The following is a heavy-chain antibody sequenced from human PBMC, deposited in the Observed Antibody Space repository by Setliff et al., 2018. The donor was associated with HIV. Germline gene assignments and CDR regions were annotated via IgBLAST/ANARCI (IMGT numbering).Heavy chain of an antibody. J-gene: IGHJ5*02. CDR2: LYHSGST. V-gene: IGHV4-38-2*01. CDR3: ARVYYNLWSSYFWEHVQLDP. Sequence: PSETLSLTCDVSGYSISSGYYWGWIRQPPGEGLEWIGSLYHSGSTYYSPSLKSRVTISVDTSKNQFSLKLTSVTAADTAFYYCARVYYNLWSSYFWEHVQLDPWSQGTQDTVSS. CDR1: GYSISSGYY. D-gene: IGHD3-3*01.